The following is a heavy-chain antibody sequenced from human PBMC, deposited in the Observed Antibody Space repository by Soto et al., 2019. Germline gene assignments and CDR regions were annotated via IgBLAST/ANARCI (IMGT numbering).Heavy chain of an antibody. D-gene: IGHD1-26*01. CDR1: GGTFSSYA. CDR2: IIPIFGTA. J-gene: IGHJ3*02. Sequence: QVQLVQSGAEVKKPGSSVKVSCKASGGTFSSYAISWVRQAPGQGLEWMGGIIPIFGTANYAQKFQGRVTITADESTSTAYKGLGSLRSEDTAVYYCAGERGGGGSYIGPDTFDIWGQGTMVTVSS. CDR3: AGERGGGGSYIGPDTFDI. V-gene: IGHV1-69*12.